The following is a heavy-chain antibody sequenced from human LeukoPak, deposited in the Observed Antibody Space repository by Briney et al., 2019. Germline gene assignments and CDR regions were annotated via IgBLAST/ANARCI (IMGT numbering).Heavy chain of an antibody. CDR3: ARDPPDYALGAFDI. J-gene: IGHJ3*02. CDR2: ISYDGSNK. Sequence: GGCLRLSCAASGFTFSSYAMHWVRQAPRKGLEWVAVISYDGSNKYYADSVKGRFTISRDNSKNTLYLQMNSLRAEDTAVYYCARDPPDYALGAFDIWGQGTMVTVSS. V-gene: IGHV3-30-3*01. D-gene: IGHD4-17*01. CDR1: GFTFSSYA.